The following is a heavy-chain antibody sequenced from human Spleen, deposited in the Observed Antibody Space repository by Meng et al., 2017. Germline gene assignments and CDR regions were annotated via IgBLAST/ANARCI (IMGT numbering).Heavy chain of an antibody. J-gene: IGHJ4*02. CDR3: ARDLLLVTTRHYFDY. Sequence: LGVSWRDLVQPRQSSIPSCAASGFTLIDYCISWIRQAPGKGLEWISYISSSGNTKYYADSVKGRFTISRDNAKNSLYLQMNSLRAEDTAMYYCARDLLLVTTRHYFDYWGQGTLVTVSS. D-gene: IGHD4-17*01. CDR2: ISSSGNTK. V-gene: IGHV3-11*01. CDR1: GFTLIDYC.